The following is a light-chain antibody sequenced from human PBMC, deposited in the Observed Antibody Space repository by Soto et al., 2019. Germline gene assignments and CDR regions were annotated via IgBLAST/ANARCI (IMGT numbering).Light chain of an antibody. CDR1: QGIGSY. V-gene: IGKV1-8*01. J-gene: IGKJ4*01. CDR2: AAS. Sequence: AIRMTQSPSSFSASTGDRVTITCRASQGIGSYFAWYQQKPGKAPKLLISAASTLQSGVPSRFSGSGSGTDFTLTISCLQSEDVETYYCQQYYSYADFGGGTKVEIK. CDR3: QQYYSYAD.